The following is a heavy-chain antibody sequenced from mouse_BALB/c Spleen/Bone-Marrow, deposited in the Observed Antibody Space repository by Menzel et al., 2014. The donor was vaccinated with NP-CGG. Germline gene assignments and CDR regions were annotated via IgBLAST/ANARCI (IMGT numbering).Heavy chain of an antibody. CDR3: ARRGTGVDY. CDR1: GYTFTNYW. J-gene: IGHJ2*01. CDR2: IYPGGGYT. V-gene: IGHV1-63*02. Sequence: QVQLQQPGAELVRPGTSVKISCKASGYTFTNYWLGRVKQRPGHGLEWIGDIYPGGGYTNYNEKFKGKATLTADTSSSTAYMQLSSLTSEDSAVYFCARRGTGVDYWGQGTTLTVSS. D-gene: IGHD4-1*01.